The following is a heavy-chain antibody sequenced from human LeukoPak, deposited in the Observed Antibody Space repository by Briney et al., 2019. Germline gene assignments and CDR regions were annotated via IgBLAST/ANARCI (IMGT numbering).Heavy chain of an antibody. V-gene: IGHV3-33*01. CDR3: AREGSYYSFQH. CDR1: GFTFSSYG. CDR2: IWYDGSNK. J-gene: IGHJ1*01. Sequence: GRSLRLSCAASGFTFSSYGMHWVRQAPGKGLEWVAVIWYDGSNKYYADSVKGRFTISRDNSKNTLYLQMNSLRAEDTAVYYCAREGSYYSFQHWGQGTLVTVSS. D-gene: IGHD1-26*01.